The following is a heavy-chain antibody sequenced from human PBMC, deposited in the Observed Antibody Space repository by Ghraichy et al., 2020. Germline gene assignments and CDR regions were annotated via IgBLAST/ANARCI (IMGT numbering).Heavy chain of an antibody. J-gene: IGHJ6*03. CDR1: GFTFSTYS. CDR3: ARELGICCHYMEV. Sequence: GGSLRLSCAASGFTFSTYSMNWVRQAPGKGLEWVAYISPSSSHVYYADSVEGRFTISRDNARNSLYLQMNSLRAEDTAVYYCARELGICCHYMEVRGKGTTVTVSS. V-gene: IGHV3-48*01. CDR2: ISPSSSHV.